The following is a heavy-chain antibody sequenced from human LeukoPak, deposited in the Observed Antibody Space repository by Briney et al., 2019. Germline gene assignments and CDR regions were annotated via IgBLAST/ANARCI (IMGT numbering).Heavy chain of an antibody. J-gene: IGHJ4*02. V-gene: IGHV3-23*01. D-gene: IGHD3-9*01. CDR1: GFTFSSCP. CDR2: ISGSGGST. Sequence: GGSLRLSCAASGFTFSSCPMSWVRQAPGKGLEWLSAISGSGGSTYYADSVKGRFTISRDNSKNTLYLQMNSLRAEDTAVYYCAKWLGRYFDAARSGFDYWGQGTLVTVSS. CDR3: AKWLGRYFDAARSGFDY.